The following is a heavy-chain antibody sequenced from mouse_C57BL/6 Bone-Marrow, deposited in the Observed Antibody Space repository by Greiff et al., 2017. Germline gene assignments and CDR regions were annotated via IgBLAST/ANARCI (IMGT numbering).Heavy chain of an antibody. CDR3: VRRDLLWLRGDYWYFDV. CDR2: IRSKSNNYAT. V-gene: IGHV10-1*01. CDR1: GFSFNTYA. J-gene: IGHJ1*03. Sequence: EVQLVESGGGLVQPKGSLKLSCAASGFSFNTYAMNWVRQAPGKGLEWVARIRSKSNNYATYYADSVKDRFTISRDDSESMLYLQMNNLKTEDTAMYYCVRRDLLWLRGDYWYFDVWGTGTTVTVSS. D-gene: IGHD2-2*01.